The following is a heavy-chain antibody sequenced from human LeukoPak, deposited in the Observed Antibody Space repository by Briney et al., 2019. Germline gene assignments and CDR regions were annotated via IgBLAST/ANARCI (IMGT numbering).Heavy chain of an antibody. D-gene: IGHD1-26*01. Sequence: VRSLRLSCAASGFTFSSYGMHWVRQAPGTGLEWVSSISESGRYIYFRASLKGRFTVSRDNAENSLYLQMNGLRVEDTAVYYCARGHSGSYQRTDAFDIWGRAAMATVSS. CDR1: GFTFSSYG. CDR2: ISESGRYI. J-gene: IGHJ3*02. CDR3: ARGHSGSYQRTDAFDI. V-gene: IGHV3-21*01.